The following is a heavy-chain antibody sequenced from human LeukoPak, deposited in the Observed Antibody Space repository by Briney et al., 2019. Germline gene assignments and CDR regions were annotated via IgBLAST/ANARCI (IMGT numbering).Heavy chain of an antibody. Sequence: SETLSLTCAVYGGSFSGYYWSWIRQPPGKGLEWIEEINHSGSTNYNPSLKGRVTISVDTSKNQFSLKLSSVTAADTAVYYCARHKYSSGWYFEGVRKPPRPVDVWGKGTTVTISS. CDR1: GGSFSGYY. D-gene: IGHD6-19*01. J-gene: IGHJ6*04. CDR2: INHSGST. CDR3: ARHKYSSGWYFEGVRKPPRPVDV. V-gene: IGHV4-34*01.